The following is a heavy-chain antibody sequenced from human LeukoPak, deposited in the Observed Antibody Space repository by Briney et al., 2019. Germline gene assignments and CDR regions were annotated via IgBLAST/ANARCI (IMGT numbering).Heavy chain of an antibody. V-gene: IGHV4-39*07. CDR2: IYYSGST. D-gene: IGHD5-12*01. Sequence: SETLSLTCTVSGGSISSSSYYWGWIRQPPGKGLEWIGSIYYSGSTYYNPSLKSRVTISVDTSKNQFSLKLSSVTAADTAVYYCARVLPSRRGYSGYGLGWDTAMGPFDYWGQGTLVTVSS. J-gene: IGHJ4*02. CDR1: GGSISSSSYY. CDR3: ARVLPSRRGYSGYGLGWDTAMGPFDY.